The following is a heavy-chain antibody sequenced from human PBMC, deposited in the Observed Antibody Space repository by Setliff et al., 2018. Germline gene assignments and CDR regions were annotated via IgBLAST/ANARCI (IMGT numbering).Heavy chain of an antibody. Sequence: PSETLSLTCTVSGGSISHHYWSWIRQPPGKGLEWVGYTYNSGNTNYNPSLRRRVAISVDKSKNQFSLKLSSVTAADTAVYYCARALLWFGEGMDVWGKGTTVTVSS. CDR2: TYNSGNT. J-gene: IGHJ6*03. CDR1: GGSISHHY. CDR3: ARALLWFGEGMDV. D-gene: IGHD3-10*01. V-gene: IGHV4-59*11.